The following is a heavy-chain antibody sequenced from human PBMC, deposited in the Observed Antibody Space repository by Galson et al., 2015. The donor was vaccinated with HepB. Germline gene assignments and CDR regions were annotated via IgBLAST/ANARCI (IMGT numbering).Heavy chain of an antibody. CDR3: ARLWLVREQGAFDY. Sequence: SLRLSCAASGFTFSSYAMSWVRQAPGKGLEWVSAISGSGGSTYYADSVKGRFTISRDNSKNTLYLQMNSLRAEDTAVYNCARLWLVREQGAFDYWGQGTLVTVSS. CDR2: ISGSGGST. D-gene: IGHD6-19*01. CDR1: GFTFSSYA. V-gene: IGHV3-23*01. J-gene: IGHJ4*02.